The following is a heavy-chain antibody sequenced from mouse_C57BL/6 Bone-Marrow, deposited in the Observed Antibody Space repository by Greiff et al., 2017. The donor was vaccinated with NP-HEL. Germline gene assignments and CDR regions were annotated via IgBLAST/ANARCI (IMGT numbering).Heavy chain of an antibody. CDR3: ARLGRHYFDY. CDR2: ISYSGST. Sequence: ESGPGMVKPSQSLSLTCTVTGYSITSGYDWHWIRHFPGNKLEWMGYISYSGSTNYNPSLKSRISITHDTSKNHFFLKLNSVTTEDTATYYCARLGRHYFDYWGQGTTLTVSS. V-gene: IGHV3-1*01. CDR1: GYSITSGYD. D-gene: IGHD4-1*01. J-gene: IGHJ2*01.